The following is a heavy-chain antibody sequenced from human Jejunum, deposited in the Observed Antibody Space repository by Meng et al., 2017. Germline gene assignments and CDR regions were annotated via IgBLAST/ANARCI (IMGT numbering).Heavy chain of an antibody. CDR1: NYSITRGYS. CDR3: AKSYYDSSGQWDY. Sequence: SETLSLTCTVSNYSITRGYSCGWIRQAPGKGLEWIGSISHSASTSYNPSLTSRVTISVDTSKNTLSLRMTSVTAADTAMYFCAKSYYDSSGQWDYWGPGTLVTVSS. V-gene: IGHV4-38-2*02. D-gene: IGHD3-22*01. J-gene: IGHJ4*02. CDR2: ISHSAST.